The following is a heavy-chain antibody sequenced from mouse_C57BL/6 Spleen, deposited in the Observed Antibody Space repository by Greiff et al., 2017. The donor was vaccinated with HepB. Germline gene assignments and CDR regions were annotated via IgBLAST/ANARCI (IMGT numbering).Heavy chain of an antibody. CDR3: ARSRGLRGAMDY. V-gene: IGHV1-26*01. CDR2: INPNNGGT. Sequence: EVQLQQSGPELVKPGASVKISCKASGYTFTDYYMNWVKQSHGKSLEWIGDINPNNGGTSYNQKFKGKATLTVDKSSSTAYMELRSLTSEDSAVYYCARSRGLRGAMDYWGQGTSVTVSS. J-gene: IGHJ4*01. CDR1: GYTFTDYY. D-gene: IGHD2-4*01.